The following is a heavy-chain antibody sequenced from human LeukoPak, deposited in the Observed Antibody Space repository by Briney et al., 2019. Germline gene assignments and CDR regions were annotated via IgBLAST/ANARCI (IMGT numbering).Heavy chain of an antibody. CDR1: GGTFSSHA. V-gene: IGHV1-69*05. CDR3: ARGLQYQLLKALGYYYMDV. CDR2: IIPISGTA. D-gene: IGHD2-2*01. Sequence: SVKVSCKASGGTFSSHAIAWVRQAPGQGPEWMGGIIPISGTANYAQKFQGRVTITTDESTSTAYMELSSLTSDDTAVYYCARGLQYQLLKALGYYYMDVWGEGTSVTVSS. J-gene: IGHJ6*03.